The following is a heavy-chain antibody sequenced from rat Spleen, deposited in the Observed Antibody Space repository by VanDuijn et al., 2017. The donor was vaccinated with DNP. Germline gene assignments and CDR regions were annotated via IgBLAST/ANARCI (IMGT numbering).Heavy chain of an antibody. V-gene: IGHV5S10*01. CDR2: ILYDGSRT. J-gene: IGHJ4*01. CDR3: ARHMDTGPYYAMDV. D-gene: IGHD4-1*01. CDR1: GFTFSDYN. Sequence: EVQLVESGGGLVQPGRSLKLSCEASGFTFSDYNMAWVRQAPKKGLEWVANILYDGSRTFYRDSVKGRFTISRDNAKNTLYLQVDSLTSEDTATYYCARHMDTGPYYAMDVWGQGISVTVSS.